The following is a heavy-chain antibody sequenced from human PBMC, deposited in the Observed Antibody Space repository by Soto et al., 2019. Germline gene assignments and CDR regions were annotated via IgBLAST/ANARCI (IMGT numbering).Heavy chain of an antibody. CDR2: IYYSGST. CDR3: ARLGLPYYFDY. CDR1: GGSMISYY. J-gene: IGHJ4*02. V-gene: IGHV4-59*08. Sequence: SETLSLTCTVSGGSMISYYWSWIRQPPGKGLEWIGYIYYSGSTNYNPSLKSRVTISVDTSKNQFSLKLSSVTAADTAVYYCARLGLPYYFDYWGQGTLVTVSS.